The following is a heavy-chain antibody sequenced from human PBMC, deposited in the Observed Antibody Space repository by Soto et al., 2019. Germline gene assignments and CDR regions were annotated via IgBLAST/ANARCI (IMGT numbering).Heavy chain of an antibody. Sequence: EVQLLESGGGLVQPGGSLRLSCAASGFTFSSYAMSWVRQAPGKGLEWVSAISGSGGSTYYADSVKGRFTISRDNSKNTLYLQMNSLRAEDTAVYYCAKDPSVYSYGPNRGEYRGQGTLVTVSS. CDR3: AKDPSVYSYGPNRGEY. CDR2: ISGSGGST. J-gene: IGHJ4*02. D-gene: IGHD5-18*01. CDR1: GFTFSSYA. V-gene: IGHV3-23*01.